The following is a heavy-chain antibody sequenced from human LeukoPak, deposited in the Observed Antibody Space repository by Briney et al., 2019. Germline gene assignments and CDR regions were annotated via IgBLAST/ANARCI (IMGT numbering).Heavy chain of an antibody. Sequence: SETLSLTCTVSGDSISSSSYYWGWIRQPPGKGLEWIGSINYSVSTYYNPSLKSRITISVDTSRNQFSLKLTSVTAADTAVYYCARVRYDFWSGYSQPIDYWGQGILVTVSS. CDR1: GDSISSSSYY. CDR2: INYSVST. D-gene: IGHD3-3*01. CDR3: ARVRYDFWSGYSQPIDY. V-gene: IGHV4-39*01. J-gene: IGHJ4*02.